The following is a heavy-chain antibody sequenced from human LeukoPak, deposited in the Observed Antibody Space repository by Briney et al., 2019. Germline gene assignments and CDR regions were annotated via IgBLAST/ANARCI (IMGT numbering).Heavy chain of an antibody. Sequence: PGGSLRLSCAVSGFTFSDYYMSGIRQAPGKGLEWVSYISGSDNTIYYADSVKGRFTISRDNAKNSLYLQMNSLRAEDTAVYYCARGLYYDSSGHYYGMYYFDYWGQGTLVTLSS. CDR2: ISGSDNTI. CDR1: GFTFSDYY. CDR3: ARGLYYDSSGHYYGMYYFDY. V-gene: IGHV3-11*04. D-gene: IGHD3-22*01. J-gene: IGHJ4*02.